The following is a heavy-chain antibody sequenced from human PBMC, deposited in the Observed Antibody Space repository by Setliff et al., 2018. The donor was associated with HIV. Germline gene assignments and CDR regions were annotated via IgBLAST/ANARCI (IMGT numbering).Heavy chain of an antibody. CDR1: GYSFTNFW. CDR2: FYPGDFDI. D-gene: IGHD6-19*01. V-gene: IGHV5-51*01. Sequence: GESLKISCRGSGYSFTNFWIGWVRQKPGKGLEWMGIFYPGDFDIRYSPSFEGQVTMSGDKSISTAYLKWSSLKASDSAMYYCARHFSVAGDAFDNWGQGTMVTVSS. CDR3: ARHFSVAGDAFDN. J-gene: IGHJ3*02.